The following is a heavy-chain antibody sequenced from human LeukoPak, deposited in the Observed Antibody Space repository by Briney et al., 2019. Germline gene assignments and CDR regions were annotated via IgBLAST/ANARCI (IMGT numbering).Heavy chain of an antibody. Sequence: GGSLRLSCAASVFTFDGYAFHWVRQAPGKGLEWVSLISWDGGTIYYADSVRGRFTISRDNSKNSLYLRMNSLRAEDTALYYCAKGSGGAYYNYFEDWGQGTLVSVAS. D-gene: IGHD1-26*01. CDR1: VFTFDGYA. V-gene: IGHV3-43D*03. CDR3: AKGSGGAYYNYFED. J-gene: IGHJ4*02. CDR2: ISWDGGTI.